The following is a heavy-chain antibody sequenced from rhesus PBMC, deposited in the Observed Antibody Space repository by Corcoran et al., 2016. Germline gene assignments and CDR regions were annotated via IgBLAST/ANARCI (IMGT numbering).Heavy chain of an antibody. CDR2: ISYTGGST. J-gene: IGHJ3*01. V-gene: IGHV3S5*01. Sequence: EVQLVETGGGLVQPGGSLRLSCAASGFTFSSYGMSWVRQAPGKGLEWVSGISYTGGSTYYADSVKGRFTISRDNAKDTLSLQINSLRAEDTAVYYCAKGVGDTGAFDFWGQGLRVTVSS. CDR3: AKGVGDTGAFDF. D-gene: IGHD1-44*02. CDR1: GFTFSSYG.